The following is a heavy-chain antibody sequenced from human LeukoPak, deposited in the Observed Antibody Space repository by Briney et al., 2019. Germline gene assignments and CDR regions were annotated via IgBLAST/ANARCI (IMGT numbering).Heavy chain of an antibody. J-gene: IGHJ4*02. CDR2: MYTDGDT. CDR1: GASISGYW. D-gene: IGHD2-15*01. Sequence: SETLSLTCDVSGASISGYWWSWIRQPAGKGLEWIGRMYTDGDTNYNPALKSQVTVPVDTSKNLFSLKLISVTAADTAVYYCARAAAGFGGTCPFDSWGEGTLVTVSS. V-gene: IGHV4-4*07. CDR3: ARAAAGFGGTCPFDS.